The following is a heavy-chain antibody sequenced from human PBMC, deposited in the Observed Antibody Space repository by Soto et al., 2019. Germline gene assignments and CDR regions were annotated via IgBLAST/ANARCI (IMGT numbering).Heavy chain of an antibody. CDR2: ISPYNDDT. CDR3: AREYCSGGSCYGVDY. V-gene: IGHV1-18*01. J-gene: IGHJ4*02. Sequence: ASVKVSCKASGYTFTDFGISWVRQAPGQGLEWMGWISPYNDDTKYTQKLQGRVTMTTDTSTGTASMELRSLRSDDTAVYYCAREYCSGGSCYGVDYWGQRTLVPVSS. CDR1: GYTFTDFG. D-gene: IGHD2-15*01.